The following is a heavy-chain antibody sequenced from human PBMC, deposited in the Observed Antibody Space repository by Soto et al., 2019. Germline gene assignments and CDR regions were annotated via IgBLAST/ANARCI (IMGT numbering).Heavy chain of an antibody. CDR1: GGCVSSGSYY. V-gene: IGHV4-61*01. D-gene: IGHD3-10*01. Sequence: PAETLSLTCTVSGGCVSSGSYYWSWIRQPPGKGLEGGGDIYYSGNTHSTPSLKSRVTISLETSKHQFSLKLNSVPAADTAVYYCARENYYALHYWGPGTLVTVSS. CDR3: ARENYYALHY. J-gene: IGHJ4*02. CDR2: IYYSGNT.